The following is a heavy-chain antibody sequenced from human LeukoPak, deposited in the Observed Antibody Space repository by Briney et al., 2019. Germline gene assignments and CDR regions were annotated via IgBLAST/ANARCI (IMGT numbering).Heavy chain of an antibody. CDR1: GFTFSSYW. Sequence: PGGSLRLSCAASGFTFSSYWMSWVRQAPGKGLEWVANIKQDGSEKYYVDSVKGRFTISGDNAKNSLYLQMNSLRAEDTAVYYCARGLSFGIVLMGKSVYNWFDPWGQGTLVTVSS. CDR2: IKQDGSEK. J-gene: IGHJ5*02. D-gene: IGHD2-8*01. V-gene: IGHV3-7*01. CDR3: ARGLSFGIVLMGKSVYNWFDP.